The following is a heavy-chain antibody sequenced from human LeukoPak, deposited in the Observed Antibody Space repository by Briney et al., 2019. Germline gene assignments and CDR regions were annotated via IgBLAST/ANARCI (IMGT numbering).Heavy chain of an antibody. J-gene: IGHJ4*02. CDR1: GFAFSSYW. Sequence: GGSLRLSCAASGFAFSSYWMHWVRQAPGKGLVWVSRINSDGSSTSYADSVKGRFTISRDNAKNTLYLQMNSLRAEDTAVYYCAREGIAVAGSFDYWGQGTRVTVSS. CDR3: AREGIAVAGSFDY. D-gene: IGHD6-19*01. V-gene: IGHV3-74*01. CDR2: INSDGSST.